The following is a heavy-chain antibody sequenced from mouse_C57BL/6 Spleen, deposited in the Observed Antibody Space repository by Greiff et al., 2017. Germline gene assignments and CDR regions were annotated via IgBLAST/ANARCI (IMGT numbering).Heavy chain of an antibody. J-gene: IGHJ3*01. CDR1: GFNIKNTY. Sequence: EVQLQQSVAELVRPGASVKLSCTASGFNIKNTYMHWVKQRPEQGLEWIGRIDPANGNTKYAPKFQGKATLTAETSSTTAYLQLSSLTSEDTAIYYCARVRDYGSSPAWFAYWGQGTLVTVSA. D-gene: IGHD1-1*01. V-gene: IGHV14-3*01. CDR2: IDPANGNT. CDR3: ARVRDYGSSPAWFAY.